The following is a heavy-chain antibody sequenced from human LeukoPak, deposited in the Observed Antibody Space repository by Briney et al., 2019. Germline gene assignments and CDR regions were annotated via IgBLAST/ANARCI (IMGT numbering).Heavy chain of an antibody. V-gene: IGHV3-30*03. CDR1: GFIFSNYG. CDR3: ARDIYGGAFDI. Sequence: GGSLRLSCAASGFIFSNYGMHWVRQAPGKGLEWVALISFDGSTKEYADSVQGRFTISRDNSKNTLYLQMNSLRAEDTAVYYCARDIYGGAFDIWGQGTMVTVSS. CDR2: ISFDGSTK. J-gene: IGHJ3*02. D-gene: IGHD4-23*01.